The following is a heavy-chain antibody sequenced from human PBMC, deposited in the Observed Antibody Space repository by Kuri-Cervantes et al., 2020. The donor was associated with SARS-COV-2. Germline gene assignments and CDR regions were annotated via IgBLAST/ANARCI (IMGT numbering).Heavy chain of an antibody. D-gene: IGHD2-8*01. V-gene: IGHV3-21*01. J-gene: IGHJ5*02. CDR1: GFTFSSYS. CDR3: ARDFFPGGGYCTNGVCSPGWFDP. CDR2: ISSSSSYI. Sequence: GESLKISCAASGFTFSSYSMNWVRQAPGKGLEWVSSISSSSSYIYYADSVKGRFTISRDNAKNSLYLQMNSLRAEDTAVYYCARDFFPGGGYCTNGVCSPGWFDPWGQGTLVTVSS.